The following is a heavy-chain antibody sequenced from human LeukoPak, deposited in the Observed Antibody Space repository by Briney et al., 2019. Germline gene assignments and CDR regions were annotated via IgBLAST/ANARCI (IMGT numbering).Heavy chain of an antibody. J-gene: IGHJ4*02. CDR3: ARVAYDSSGYHFDY. Sequence: GGSLRLSCAASGFTFRNYGMNWVRQAPGKGLEWVSAFSASGSTYYADSVKGRFTISRDNAKNSLYLQMNSLRAEDTAVYYCARVAYDSSGYHFDYWGQGTLVTVSS. D-gene: IGHD3-22*01. CDR1: GFTFRNYG. CDR2: FSASGST. V-gene: IGHV3-69-1*01.